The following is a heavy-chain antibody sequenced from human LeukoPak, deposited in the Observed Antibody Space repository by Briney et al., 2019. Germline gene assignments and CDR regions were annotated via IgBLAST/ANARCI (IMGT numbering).Heavy chain of an antibody. CDR1: GYSFANYW. Sequence: GESLKISCKASGYSFANYWIGWVRQMPGKGLEWMGLIYPGDSDTKYSPSFQGQVTISADKSIGTAYLQWSNLKASDTAIYYCARSITGDIYAFDIWGQGTMVTVSS. D-gene: IGHD7-27*01. CDR2: IYPGDSDT. V-gene: IGHV5-51*01. J-gene: IGHJ3*02. CDR3: ARSITGDIYAFDI.